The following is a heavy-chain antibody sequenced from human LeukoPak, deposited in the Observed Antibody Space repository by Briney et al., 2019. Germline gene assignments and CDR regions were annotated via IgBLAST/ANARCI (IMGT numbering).Heavy chain of an antibody. CDR1: GGSISSYY. Sequence: PSETLSLTCTVSGGSISSYYWSWIRQPPGKGLEWIGYIYYSGSTNYNPSLKSRVTISVDTSKNQFSLKLSSVTAADTAVYYCAREGSVYDILTGYYRSPAAFDIWGQGTMVTVSS. V-gene: IGHV4-59*01. J-gene: IGHJ3*02. CDR2: IYYSGST. CDR3: AREGSVYDILTGYYRSPAAFDI. D-gene: IGHD3-9*01.